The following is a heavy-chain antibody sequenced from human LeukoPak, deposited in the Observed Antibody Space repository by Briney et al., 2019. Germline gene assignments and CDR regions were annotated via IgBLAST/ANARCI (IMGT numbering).Heavy chain of an antibody. D-gene: IGHD2-8*01. J-gene: IGHJ5*02. Sequence: PSETLSLTCTVSGGSISSPGYYWSWIRQHPGKGLEWIGYIYYSGSNYYNPSLKSRLTISMDTSKNHLSLNLKSVTDADTAVYYCARGGGYCTAESCSHFEIRFDPWGQGTQVIVSS. CDR1: GGSISSPGYY. CDR2: IYYSGSN. CDR3: ARGGGYCTAESCSHFEIRFDP. V-gene: IGHV4-31*03.